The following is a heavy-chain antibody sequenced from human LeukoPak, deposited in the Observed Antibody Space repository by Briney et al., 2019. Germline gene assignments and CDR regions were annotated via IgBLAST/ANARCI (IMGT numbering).Heavy chain of an antibody. V-gene: IGHV4-59*12. CDR1: GGSISSYY. Sequence: SETLSLTCTVSGGSISSYYWSWIRQPPGKGLEWIGYIYHSGSTYYNPSLKSRVTISVDRSKNQFSLKLSSVTAADTAVYYCARGPMRMEREYYFDYWGQGTLVTVSS. CDR3: ARGPMRMEREYYFDY. J-gene: IGHJ4*02. CDR2: IYHSGST. D-gene: IGHD3-10*01.